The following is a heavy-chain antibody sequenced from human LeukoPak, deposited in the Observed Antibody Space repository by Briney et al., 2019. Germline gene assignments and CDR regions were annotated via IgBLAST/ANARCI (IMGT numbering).Heavy chain of an antibody. V-gene: IGHV3-11*01. Sequence: GGSPRLSCAASGFTFSDYYMSWIRQAPGKGLEWVSYISSSGSTIYYADSVKGRFTISRDNARDSLYLQMNSLRAEDTAVYYCARAQYSSGWYWGNWGQGTLVTVSS. CDR1: GFTFSDYY. CDR3: ARAQYSSGWYWGN. D-gene: IGHD6-19*01. J-gene: IGHJ4*02. CDR2: ISSSGSTI.